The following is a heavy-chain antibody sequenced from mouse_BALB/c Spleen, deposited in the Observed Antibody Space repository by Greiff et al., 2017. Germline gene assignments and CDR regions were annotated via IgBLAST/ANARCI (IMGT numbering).Heavy chain of an antibody. CDR2: IDTSDSYT. V-gene: IGHV1-69*01. CDR1: GYTFTDYW. CDR3: ARDSTGDY. Sequence: VQLQQPGAELVMPGASVKMSCKASGYTFTDYWMHWVKQRPGQGLEWIGAIDTSDSYTSYNQKFKGKATLTVDESSSTAYMQLSSLTSEDSAVYYCARDSTGDYWGQGTTLTVSS. D-gene: IGHD3-2*01. J-gene: IGHJ2*01.